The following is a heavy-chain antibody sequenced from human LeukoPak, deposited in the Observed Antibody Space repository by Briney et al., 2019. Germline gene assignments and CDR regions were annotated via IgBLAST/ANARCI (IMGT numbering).Heavy chain of an antibody. CDR1: GFTFSSYN. Sequence: GGSLRLSCAASGFTFSSYNIHWVRQAPGKGLQWVAVISYDASNEYYADSVKGRFTISRDNAKNSLYLQMNSLRAEDTAVYYCALQGGSGSYYNYWGQGTLVTVSS. CDR2: ISYDASNE. V-gene: IGHV3-30*07. CDR3: ALQGGSGSYYNY. J-gene: IGHJ4*02. D-gene: IGHD3-10*01.